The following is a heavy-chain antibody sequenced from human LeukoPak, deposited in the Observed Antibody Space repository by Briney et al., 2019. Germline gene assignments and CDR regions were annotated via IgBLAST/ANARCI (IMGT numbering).Heavy chain of an antibody. V-gene: IGHV4-30-2*01. J-gene: IGHJ5*02. CDR2: VYHSGSA. CDR1: GGSISSGTNS. D-gene: IGHD3-9*01. Sequence: SETLSLTCAVSGGSISSGTNSWSWIRQPPGKGLEWIGYVYHSGSAYYNPSLKSRVAISVDTFKNQFSLELSSVTAADTAVYFCAREDYDILTARYSWLDPWGQGTLVTVSS. CDR3: AREDYDILTARYSWLDP.